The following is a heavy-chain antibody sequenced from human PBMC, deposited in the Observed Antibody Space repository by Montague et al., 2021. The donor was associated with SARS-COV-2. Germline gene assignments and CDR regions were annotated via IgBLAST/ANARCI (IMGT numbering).Heavy chain of an antibody. CDR2: IKQDGSEK. J-gene: IGHJ6*02. D-gene: IGHD3-10*01. CDR3: ARDFYGTGSSYYYYGMDV. V-gene: IGHV3-7*01. Sequence: SLRLSCAASGFTFSSCWMSWVRQAPGKGLEWVANIKQDGSEKYYVDSVKGRFTISRDNAKNSLYLQMNSLRAEDTAVYHCARDFYGTGSSYYYYGMDVWGQGTTVTVSS. CDR1: GFTFSSCW.